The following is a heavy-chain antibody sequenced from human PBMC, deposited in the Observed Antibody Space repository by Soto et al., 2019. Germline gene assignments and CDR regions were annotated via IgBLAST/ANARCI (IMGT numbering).Heavy chain of an antibody. CDR2: ISAYNGNT. Sequence: QVQLVQSGAEVKKPGASVKVSCKASGYTFTSYGISWVRQAPGQGLEWMGWISAYNGNTNYAQKLQGRVTMTTDTSPSTAYMELRSLRSDDTAVYYCASLQDIVVVTAAMTSYYYYGMDVWGQGTTVTVSS. CDR3: ASLQDIVVVTAAMTSYYYYGMDV. J-gene: IGHJ6*02. V-gene: IGHV1-18*01. CDR1: GYTFTSYG. D-gene: IGHD2-2*01.